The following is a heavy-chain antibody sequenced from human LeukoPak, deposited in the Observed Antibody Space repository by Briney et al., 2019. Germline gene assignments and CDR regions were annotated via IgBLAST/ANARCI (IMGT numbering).Heavy chain of an antibody. CDR2: INAGNGDT. D-gene: IGHD2-2*01. J-gene: IGHJ4*02. CDR1: GYTFTSYA. V-gene: IGHV1-3*01. CDR3: ARGYCSSTSCQYYFDY. Sequence: ASVKVSCEASGYTFTSYALHWVRQAPGQRVEWMGWINAGNGDTKYSQKFQGRVTITRDTSASTAYMELSSLRSEDTAVYHCARGYCSSTSCQYYFDYWGQGTLVTVSS.